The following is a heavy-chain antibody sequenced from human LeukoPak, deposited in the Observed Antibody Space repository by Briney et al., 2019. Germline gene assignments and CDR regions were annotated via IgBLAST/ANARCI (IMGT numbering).Heavy chain of an antibody. CDR1: GYTFTSYG. D-gene: IGHD6-19*01. Sequence: ASVKVSCKASGYTFTSYGISWVRQAPGQGLEWMGWVSVYNGNTNYAQKFQGRLTMTTDTSTSTAYMELRSLRSDDTVVYFCARDQGLAVAGTFGYWGQGTLVAVSS. J-gene: IGHJ4*02. CDR3: ARDQGLAVAGTFGY. V-gene: IGHV1-18*01. CDR2: VSVYNGNT.